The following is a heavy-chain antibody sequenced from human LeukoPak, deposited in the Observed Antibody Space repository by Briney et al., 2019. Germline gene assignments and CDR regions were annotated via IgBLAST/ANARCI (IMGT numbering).Heavy chain of an antibody. D-gene: IGHD3-9*01. CDR1: GFTFDDYA. J-gene: IGHJ4*02. Sequence: PGRSLRLSCAASGFTFDDYAMHWVRQAPGMGLEWVSGISWNSGSIGYADSVKGRFTISRDNAKNSLYLQMNSLRAEDTALYYCAKGSYYDILTGYYEFVYWGQGTLVTVSS. CDR2: ISWNSGSI. V-gene: IGHV3-9*01. CDR3: AKGSYYDILTGYYEFVY.